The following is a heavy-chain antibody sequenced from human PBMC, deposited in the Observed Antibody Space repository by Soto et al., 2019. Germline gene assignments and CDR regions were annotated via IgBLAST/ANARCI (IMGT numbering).Heavy chain of an antibody. CDR3: ARDWKYYDSSGYYSFDY. CDR1: GVSITSSNW. Sequence: HVQLQESGPGLVKPSGTLSLTCAVSGVSITSSNWWSWVRQPPGKGLEWIGEIYHSGSTNYNPSLKSRVTISVDKSKNQFSLRLSSLTAADTAVYYCARDWKYYDSSGYYSFDYWGQGMVVTVSS. V-gene: IGHV4-4*02. CDR2: IYHSGST. J-gene: IGHJ4*02. D-gene: IGHD3-22*01.